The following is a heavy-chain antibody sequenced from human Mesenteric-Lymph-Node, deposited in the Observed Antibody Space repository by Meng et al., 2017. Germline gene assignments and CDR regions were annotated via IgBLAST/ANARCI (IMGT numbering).Heavy chain of an antibody. CDR1: GFSGVTFDDYA. J-gene: IGHJ2*01. Sequence: SLKISCVASGFSGVTFDDYAMHWVRQAPGKGLEWVSGISWSSDTIAYADSLKGRFTVSRDNAKNSLYLQMNSLRAEDTAVYYCTRGTGYYYFDLWGRGTLVTVSS. V-gene: IGHV3-9*01. CDR3: TRGTGYYYFDL. CDR2: ISWSSDTI. D-gene: IGHD2-15*01.